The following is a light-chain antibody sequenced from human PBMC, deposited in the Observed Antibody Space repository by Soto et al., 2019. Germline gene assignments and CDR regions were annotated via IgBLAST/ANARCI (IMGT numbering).Light chain of an antibody. V-gene: IGKV1-33*01. CDR3: QQYDNRLRT. Sequence: DIQMTQSPSSLSASVGDRVTITCQASQDISNYLNWYQQKPGKAPKLLIYDASNLETGVPSRFSGSGSRTDFTFTISSLQPEDIATYYCQQYDNRLRTFGGGTKVEIK. CDR1: QDISNY. J-gene: IGKJ4*01. CDR2: DAS.